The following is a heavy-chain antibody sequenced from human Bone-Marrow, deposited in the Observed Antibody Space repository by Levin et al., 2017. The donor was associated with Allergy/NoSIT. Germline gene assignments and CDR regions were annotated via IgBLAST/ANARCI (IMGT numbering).Heavy chain of an antibody. CDR2: IYSGGAT. Sequence: GGSLRLSCAASGFTVSNNQMNWLRQAPGRKLEWVSLIYSGGATYYADSVKGRFTISRDQSKNTLYLQMNSLRAEDTAVYYCARSFDYNFAGGQGTLVTVSS. CDR1: GFTVSNNQ. CDR3: ARSFDYNFA. V-gene: IGHV3-66*01. D-gene: IGHD3-9*01. J-gene: IGHJ4*02.